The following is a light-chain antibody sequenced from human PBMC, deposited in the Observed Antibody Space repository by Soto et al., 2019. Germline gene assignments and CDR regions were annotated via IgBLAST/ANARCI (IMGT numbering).Light chain of an antibody. CDR2: AAS. CDR3: QQTFSPDVT. J-gene: IGKJ4*01. CDR1: QNIARF. V-gene: IGKV1-39*01. Sequence: DIQMTQSPSSLSASVGDRVTITCRASQNIARFLNWYQQKPGKAPKLLIFAASSLQSGVPSRFSGSGSGTHFTLTINSLQPEDFATYYCQQTFSPDVTFGGGTKVDI.